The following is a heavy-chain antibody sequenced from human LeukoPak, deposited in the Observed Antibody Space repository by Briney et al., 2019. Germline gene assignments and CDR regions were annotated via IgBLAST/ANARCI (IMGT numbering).Heavy chain of an antibody. V-gene: IGHV4-39*01. J-gene: IGHJ4*02. CDR2: IYDSGST. Sequence: SETLSLTCTVSGGSIRRSYYYWGWLRQPPGKGVEGIGSIYDSGSTYYNPSLKSRVTISVDTSKNQFSLQLNSVTPEDTAVYYCATSTDSRTYPFDYWGQGTLVTVSS. CDR3: ATSTDSRTYPFDY. CDR1: GGSIRRSYYY. D-gene: IGHD3-22*01.